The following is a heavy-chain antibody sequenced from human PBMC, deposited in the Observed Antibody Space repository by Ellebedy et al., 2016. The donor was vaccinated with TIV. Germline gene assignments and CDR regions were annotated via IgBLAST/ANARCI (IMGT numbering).Heavy chain of an antibody. Sequence: SVKVSCKASGGTFSSFAISWVRQAPGQGLEWMGGIIGMFGTASYAQKFPARVTITADAFPSTAYMEMSSLRSEDTAVYYCARHSGYHAISYLAYWGQGTLVTVSS. CDR1: GGTFSSFA. J-gene: IGHJ4*02. D-gene: IGHD5-12*01. V-gene: IGHV1-69*13. CDR3: ARHSGYHAISYLAY. CDR2: IIGMFGTA.